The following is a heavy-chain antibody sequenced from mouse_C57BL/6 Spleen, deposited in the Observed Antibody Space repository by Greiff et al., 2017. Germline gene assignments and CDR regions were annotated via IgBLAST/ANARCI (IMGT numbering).Heavy chain of an antibody. Sequence: EVQLQQSGAELVRPGASVKLSCTASGFNIKDDYMHWVKQRPEQGLEWIGWIDPENGDTEYASKFQGKATITADTSSNTAYLQLSSLTSEDTAVYYWTRGRSFAYWGQGTLVTVSA. CDR1: GFNIKDDY. CDR2: IDPENGDT. CDR3: TRGRSFAY. V-gene: IGHV14-4*01. J-gene: IGHJ3*01.